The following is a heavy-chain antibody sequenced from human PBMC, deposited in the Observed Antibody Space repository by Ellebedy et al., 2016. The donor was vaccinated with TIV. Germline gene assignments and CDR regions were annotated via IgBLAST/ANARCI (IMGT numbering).Heavy chain of an antibody. CDR3: ARRQINERTISEYNWFDP. CDR1: GGSIGSSY. V-gene: IGHV4-59*08. CDR2: IHHSGST. J-gene: IGHJ5*02. Sequence: MPSETLSLTCTVSGGSIGSSYWNWIRQAPGKGLEWIGYIHHSGSTNYNPSLNSRVTISMDTSKNQFSLELSPVTAADAAVYYCARRQINERTISEYNWFDPWGQGTLVTVSS. D-gene: IGHD3-3*01.